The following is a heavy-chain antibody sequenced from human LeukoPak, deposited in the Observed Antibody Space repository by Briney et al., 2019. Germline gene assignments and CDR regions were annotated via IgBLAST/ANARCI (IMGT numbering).Heavy chain of an antibody. CDR1: GGSISSGSYY. D-gene: IGHD3-10*01. J-gene: IGHJ4*02. CDR2: IYTSGST. Sequence: PSQTLSLTCTVSGGSISSGSYYWSWIRQPAGKGLEWIGRIYTSGSTNYNPSLKSRVTISVDTSKNQFSLKLSSVTAADTAVYYCASNLWFGEVSWGQGTLVTVSS. V-gene: IGHV4-61*02. CDR3: ASNLWFGEVS.